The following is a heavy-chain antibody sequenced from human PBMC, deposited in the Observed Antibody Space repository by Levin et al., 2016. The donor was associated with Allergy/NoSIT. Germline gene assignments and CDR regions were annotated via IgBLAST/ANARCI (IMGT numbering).Heavy chain of an antibody. V-gene: IGHV3-33*01. CDR2: IWYDGTKE. CDR3: ARDFDHYFDY. Sequence: VRQAPGKGLEWVAVIWYDGTKEYYADSVKGRFTISRDNSKNTVYLQMNTLRAEDTAVYYCARDFDHYFDYWGQGTLVTVSS. J-gene: IGHJ4*02.